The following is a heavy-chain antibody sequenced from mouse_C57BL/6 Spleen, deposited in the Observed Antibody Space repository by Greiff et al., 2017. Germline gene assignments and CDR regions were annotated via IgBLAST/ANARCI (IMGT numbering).Heavy chain of an antibody. CDR3: ARGNPWFAY. J-gene: IGHJ3*01. Sequence: QVQLQQSGPELVKPGASVKISCKASGYAFSSSWMNWVKQRPGKGLEWIGRIYPGDGDTNYNGKFKGKATLTADQSTSPASMQLGSLTSEDSAVYFCARGNPWFAYWGQGTLVTVSA. D-gene: IGHD2-1*01. CDR1: GYAFSSSW. CDR2: IYPGDGDT. V-gene: IGHV1-82*01.